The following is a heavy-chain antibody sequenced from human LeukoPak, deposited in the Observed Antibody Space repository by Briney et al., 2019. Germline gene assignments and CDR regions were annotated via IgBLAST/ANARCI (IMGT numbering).Heavy chain of an antibody. CDR1: GFTFSSYG. J-gene: IGHJ4*02. CDR2: IRYDGSNK. V-gene: IGHV3-30*02. D-gene: IGHD5-18*01. CDR3: AKDGWVQLWFSY. Sequence: TGGSLRLSCAASGFTFSSYGRHWVRQAPGKGLEWVAFIRYDGSNKYYADSVKGRFTISRDNSKNTLYLQMNSLRAEDTAVYYCAKDGWVQLWFSYWGQGTLVTVSS.